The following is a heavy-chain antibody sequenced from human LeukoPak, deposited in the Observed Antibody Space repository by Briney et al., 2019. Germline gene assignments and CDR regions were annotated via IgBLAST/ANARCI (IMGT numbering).Heavy chain of an antibody. V-gene: IGHV6-1*01. J-gene: IGHJ6*03. CDR3: ARDIVVVPAAIDRESPTSWYYYYMDA. Sequence: SQTLSLTCAISGDSVSSNSAAWNWIRQSPSRGLEWLGRTYYRSKWYDDYAVSVKSRITINPDTSKNQFSLQLNSVTPEDTAVYYCARDIVVVPAAIDRESPTSWYYYYMDAWGKGTTVTVSS. CDR1: GDSVSSNSAA. D-gene: IGHD2-2*01. CDR2: TYYRSKWYD.